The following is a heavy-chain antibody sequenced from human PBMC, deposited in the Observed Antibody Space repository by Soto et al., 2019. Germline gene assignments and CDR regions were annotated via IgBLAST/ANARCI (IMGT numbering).Heavy chain of an antibody. CDR1: GYTFSSYW. CDR2: IYPGDSDT. Sequence: GESLKXSCKGSGYTFSSYWIGWVRQMPGKGLEWMGVIYPGDSDTRYSPSFQGQVTISADKSINTAYLQWSSLKASDSAMYYCARQTGTVWNCFDPWGQGTLVTVSS. J-gene: IGHJ5*02. CDR3: ARQTGTVWNCFDP. D-gene: IGHD1-1*01. V-gene: IGHV5-51*01.